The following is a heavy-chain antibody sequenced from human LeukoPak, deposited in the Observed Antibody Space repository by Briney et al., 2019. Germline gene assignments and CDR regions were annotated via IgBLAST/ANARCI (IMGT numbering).Heavy chain of an antibody. V-gene: IGHV3-30*03. Sequence: GGSLRLSCAASGFTFSSYGMHWVRQAPGKGLEWVALISYDGSNKYYADSVKGRFTISRDTSKNTLHLQMDSLRVEDTAMYYCARYYGSGSLDYWGQGTLVTVSS. D-gene: IGHD3-10*01. CDR3: ARYYGSGSLDY. CDR2: ISYDGSNK. CDR1: GFTFSSYG. J-gene: IGHJ4*02.